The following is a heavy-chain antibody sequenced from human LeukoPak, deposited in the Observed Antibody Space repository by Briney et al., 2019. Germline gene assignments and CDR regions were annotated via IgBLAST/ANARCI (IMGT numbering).Heavy chain of an antibody. CDR2: IYYSGST. Sequence: SETLSLTCTVSGGSISGHYWSWIRQPPGKGLEWIGYIYYSGSTNYNPSLKSRVTISVDTSKNQFSLKLSSVTAADTAVYYCARAGYDSPFDYWGQGTLVTVSS. J-gene: IGHJ4*02. CDR3: ARAGYDSPFDY. V-gene: IGHV4-59*11. D-gene: IGHD5-12*01. CDR1: GGSISGHY.